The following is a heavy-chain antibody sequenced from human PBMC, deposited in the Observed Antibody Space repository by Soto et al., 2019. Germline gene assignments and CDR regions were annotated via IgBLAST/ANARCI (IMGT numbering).Heavy chain of an antibody. CDR3: VMSPSWYKIDS. D-gene: IGHD6-13*01. CDR2: MCHSGST. Sequence: QLQLQESGPGLVKPSGTLSLTCAVSGDSVISNWYCGWVRQSPEKVLEGIADMCHSGSTNYSPSLESRVTLSLDPSKNPFSLKLNSGTAADTAVYFCVMSPSWYKIDSWGQGIVVTVSS. J-gene: IGHJ4*02. CDR1: GDSVISNWY. V-gene: IGHV4-4*02.